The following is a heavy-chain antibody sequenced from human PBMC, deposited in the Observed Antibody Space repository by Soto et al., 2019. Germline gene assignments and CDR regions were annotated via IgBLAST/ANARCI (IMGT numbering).Heavy chain of an antibody. J-gene: IGHJ4*02. CDR2: ISAYNGNT. Sequence: ASVKVSCKASGYTFTSYGISWVRQAPGQGLEWMGWISAYNGNTNYAQKLQGRVTMTTDTSTSTAYMELRSLRSGDTAVYYCARTPYSVILTGYGDYRGQGTLVTVSS. CDR1: GYTFTSYG. V-gene: IGHV1-18*01. CDR3: ARTPYSVILTGYGDY. D-gene: IGHD3-9*01.